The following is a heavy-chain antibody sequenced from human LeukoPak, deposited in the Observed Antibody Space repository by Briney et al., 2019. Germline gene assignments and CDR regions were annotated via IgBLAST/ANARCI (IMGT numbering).Heavy chain of an antibody. Sequence: PSETLSLTCTVSGGSISSSSYYWGWIRQPPGKGLEWIGSIYYSGSTYYNPSLKGRVTISVDTSKNQFSLKLSSVTAADTAVYYCASHDTYYYDSSSPFFDYWGQGTLVTVSS. CDR2: IYYSGST. CDR3: ASHDTYYYDSSSPFFDY. CDR1: GGSISSSSYY. J-gene: IGHJ4*02. V-gene: IGHV4-39*01. D-gene: IGHD3-22*01.